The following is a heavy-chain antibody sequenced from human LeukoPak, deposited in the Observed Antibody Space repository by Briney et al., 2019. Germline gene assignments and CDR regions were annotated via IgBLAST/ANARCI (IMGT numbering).Heavy chain of an antibody. CDR3: AKVWGASPYYYMDV. CDR1: GLIFSDYW. D-gene: IGHD1-26*01. J-gene: IGHJ6*03. V-gene: IGHV3-23*01. Sequence: PGGSLRLSCAASGLIFSDYWMSWVRQAPGKGLEWVSAISGSGGSTYYADSVKGRFTISRDNSKNTLYLQMNSLRAEDTAVYYCAKVWGASPYYYMDVRGKGTTVTISS. CDR2: ISGSGGST.